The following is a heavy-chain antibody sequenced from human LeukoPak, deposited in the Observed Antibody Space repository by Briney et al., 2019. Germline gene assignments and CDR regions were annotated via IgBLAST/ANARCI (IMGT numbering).Heavy chain of an antibody. CDR3: ARLSRNSDRSDFFYYYDH. D-gene: IGHD3-22*01. Sequence: GGSLTLSCAASGFTFSDYSMSWVRQAPGKGLEWVASVNAVSSYIYYADSMRRRFTISRANAKNSLCLQMNSLSADDTVEYYCARLSRNSDRSDFFYYYDHWGQGTLVTVSS. CDR2: VNAVSSYI. CDR1: GFTFSDYS. V-gene: IGHV3-21*01. J-gene: IGHJ4*02.